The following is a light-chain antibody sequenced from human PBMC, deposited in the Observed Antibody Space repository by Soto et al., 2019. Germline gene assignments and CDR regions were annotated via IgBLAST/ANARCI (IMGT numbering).Light chain of an antibody. J-gene: IGLJ2*01. Sequence: QSVLTQPPSVSGAPGQRVTISCTGSSPNIGAGYDVHWYQQLPGPAPKLLIYGNSNRPSGVPDRFSGSKSGTSASLAITGLHAEDEADYSCQSYDSSLSGSVVFGGGTQLTVL. V-gene: IGLV1-40*01. CDR1: SPNIGAGYD. CDR3: QSYDSSLSGSVV. CDR2: GNS.